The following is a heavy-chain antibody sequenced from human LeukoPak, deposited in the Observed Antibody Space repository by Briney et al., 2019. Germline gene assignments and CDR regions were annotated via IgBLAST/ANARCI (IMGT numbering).Heavy chain of an antibody. CDR2: IRSKANSYAT. J-gene: IGHJ6*03. V-gene: IGHV3-73*01. CDR1: GFTFSGSA. CDR3: TREYTAMDKYYYYYMDV. Sequence: PGGSLRLSCAASGFTFSGSAMHWVRQASGKGLEWVGRIRSKANSYATAYAASVKGRFTISRDDSKNTACLQMNSLKTEDTAVYYCTREYTAMDKYYYYYMDVWGKGTTVTVSS. D-gene: IGHD5-18*01.